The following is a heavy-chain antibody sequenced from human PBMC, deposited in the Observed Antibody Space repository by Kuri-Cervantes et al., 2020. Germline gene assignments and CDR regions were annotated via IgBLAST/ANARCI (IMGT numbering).Heavy chain of an antibody. V-gene: IGHV4-59*12. CDR2: IYYSGST. Sequence: SETLSLTCTVSGGSISSYYWGWIRQPPGKGLEWIGYIYYSGSTNYNPSLKSRVTISVDTSKNQFSLKLSSVTAADTAVYYCARARSRDFFGAFLDYWGQGTLVTVSS. J-gene: IGHJ4*02. CDR1: GGSISSYY. CDR3: ARARSRDFFGAFLDY. D-gene: IGHD3-3*01.